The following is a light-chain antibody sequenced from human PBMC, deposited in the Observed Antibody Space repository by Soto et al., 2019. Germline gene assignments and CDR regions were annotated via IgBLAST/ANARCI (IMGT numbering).Light chain of an antibody. CDR3: MQALQTPLFT. Sequence: DIVMTQSPLYLPVTPGEPASISCRSSQSLLHSDGYNYLDWYLQKPGQSPQLLIYLGSNRASGVPDRFSGSGSGTDFTLKISRVEAEDVGVYYCMQALQTPLFTFGLGTKVDLK. CDR1: QSLLHSDGYNY. V-gene: IGKV2-28*01. J-gene: IGKJ3*01. CDR2: LGS.